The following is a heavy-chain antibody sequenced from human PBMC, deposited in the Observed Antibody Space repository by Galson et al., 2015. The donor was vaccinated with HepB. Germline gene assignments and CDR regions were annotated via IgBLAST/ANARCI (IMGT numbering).Heavy chain of an antibody. Sequence: SLRLSCAASGFTFSSYAMHWVRQAPGKGLEWVAVISYDGSNKYYADSVKGRFTISRDNSKNTLYLQMNSLRAEDTAVYYCARDAPRGDYGSLYYYGMDVWGQGTTVTVSS. V-gene: IGHV3-30-3*01. CDR2: ISYDGSNK. CDR3: ARDAPRGDYGSLYYYGMDV. J-gene: IGHJ6*02. D-gene: IGHD4-17*01. CDR1: GFTFSSYA.